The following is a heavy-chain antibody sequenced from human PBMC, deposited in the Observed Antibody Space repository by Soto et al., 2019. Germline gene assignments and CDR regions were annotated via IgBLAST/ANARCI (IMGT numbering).Heavy chain of an antibody. CDR2: ISFDGSKK. D-gene: IGHD2-2*01. CDR1: GFDFRRFG. J-gene: IGHJ5*02. CDR3: AKDPIIVIPTGSPGWLDP. Sequence: QVQLVESGGGVVQPGRSLRLSCAASGFDFRRFGMHWVRQAPGKWLEWVAVISFDGSKKQYADSVKGRFSISRDNSKNTLYLQMSSLRTEDTAVYFCAKDPIIVIPTGSPGWLDPWGQGSLVTVSS. V-gene: IGHV3-30*18.